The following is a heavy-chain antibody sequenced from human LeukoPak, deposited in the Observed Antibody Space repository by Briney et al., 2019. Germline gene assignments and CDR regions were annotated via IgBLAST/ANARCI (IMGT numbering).Heavy chain of an antibody. CDR3: ARDGEYYDSSGSYFDY. J-gene: IGHJ4*02. D-gene: IGHD3-22*01. Sequence: GGSLRLSCAASGFTVSSNYMSWVRQAPGKGLEWVSVIYSGGSTYYADSVKGRFTISRDNSKNTLYLQMNSLRAEDTAVYYCARDGEYYDSSGSYFDYWGQGTAVTVSS. CDR1: GFTVSSNY. CDR2: IYSGGST. V-gene: IGHV3-53*01.